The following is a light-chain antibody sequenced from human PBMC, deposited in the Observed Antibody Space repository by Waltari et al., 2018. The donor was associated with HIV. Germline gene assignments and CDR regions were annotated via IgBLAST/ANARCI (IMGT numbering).Light chain of an antibody. V-gene: IGLV2-14*01. CDR3: SSYTSSSTVI. J-gene: IGLJ2*01. CDR1: SSDIGGYNY. CDR2: EVS. Sequence: QSALTQPASVSGSPGQSITISCTGTSSDIGGYNYVSWYQQHPGQAPKLMIYEVSTLPSGVSNRFSGSKSGNTASLTISGLQAEDEADYYCSSYTSSSTVIFGGGTKLAVL.